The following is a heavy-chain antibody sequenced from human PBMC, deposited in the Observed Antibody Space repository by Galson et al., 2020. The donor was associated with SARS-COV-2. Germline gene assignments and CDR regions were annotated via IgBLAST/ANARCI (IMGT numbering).Heavy chain of an antibody. V-gene: IGHV3-23*01. Sequence: GGSLRLSCAASGFTFSSYAMSWVRQAPGKGLEWVSAISGSGGSTYYADSVKGRFTISRDNSKNTLYLQMNSLRAEDTAVYYCAKDLYVWGSYRPYYFDYWGQGTLVTVSS. D-gene: IGHD3-16*02. CDR2: ISGSGGST. CDR1: GFTFSSYA. J-gene: IGHJ4*02. CDR3: AKDLYVWGSYRPYYFDY.